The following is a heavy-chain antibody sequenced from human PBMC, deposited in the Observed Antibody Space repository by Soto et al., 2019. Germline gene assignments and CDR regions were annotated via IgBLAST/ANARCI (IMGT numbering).Heavy chain of an antibody. CDR3: TTDLIPPPTYSSSPLDY. J-gene: IGHJ4*02. Sequence: GGSLRLSCAASGFTFSNAWMNWVRQAPGKGLEWVGRIKSKTDGGTTDYAAPVKGRFTISRDDSKNTLYLQMNSLKTEDTAVYYCTTDLIPPPTYSSSPLDYWGQGTLVTVSS. D-gene: IGHD6-6*01. CDR1: GFTFSNAW. CDR2: IKSKTDGGTT. V-gene: IGHV3-15*07.